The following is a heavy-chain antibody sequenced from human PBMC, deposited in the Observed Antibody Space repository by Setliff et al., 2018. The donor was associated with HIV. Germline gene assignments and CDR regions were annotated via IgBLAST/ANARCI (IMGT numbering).Heavy chain of an antibody. D-gene: IGHD2-21*02. CDR2: IYYIGST. CDR1: GYSIRSGYY. J-gene: IGHJ5*02. CDR3: ASAGPYCGDDCPYNWLTP. Sequence: PSETLSLTCAVSGYSIRSGYYWGWIRQSPGKGLEWIGSIYYIGSTYYNPSLKSRVTISVDTSKNQFSLNVRSVTAADTAVYFCASAGPYCGDDCPYNWLTPWGQGTLVTVSS. V-gene: IGHV4-38-2*01.